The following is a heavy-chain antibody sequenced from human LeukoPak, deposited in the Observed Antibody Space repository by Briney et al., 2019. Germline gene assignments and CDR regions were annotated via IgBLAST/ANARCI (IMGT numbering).Heavy chain of an antibody. CDR2: IFYSGTT. Sequence: SETLSLTCTVSGGSISSYYWSWIRQPPGKGLEWIGFIFYSGTTNYNPSLKSRVTISVDTSKNQFSLKLSSVTAADAAVYYCARGGWNKFDYWGQGTLVTVSS. J-gene: IGHJ4*02. CDR3: ARGGWNKFDY. D-gene: IGHD3-22*01. V-gene: IGHV4-59*01. CDR1: GGSISSYY.